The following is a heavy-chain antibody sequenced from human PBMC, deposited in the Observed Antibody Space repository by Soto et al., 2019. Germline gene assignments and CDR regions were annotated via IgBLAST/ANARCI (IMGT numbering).Heavy chain of an antibody. J-gene: IGHJ5*02. CDR2: TYYRSKWYN. CDR3: ARDRWSSSWYFDNWFDP. Sequence: SQTLSLTCAISGDSVSSNSAAWNWISQSPSRGLEWLGRTYYRSKWYNDYAVSVKSRITINPDTSKNQFSLQLNSVTPEDTAVYYCARDRWSSSWYFDNWFDPWGQGTLVTVSS. CDR1: GDSVSSNSAA. D-gene: IGHD6-13*01. V-gene: IGHV6-1*01.